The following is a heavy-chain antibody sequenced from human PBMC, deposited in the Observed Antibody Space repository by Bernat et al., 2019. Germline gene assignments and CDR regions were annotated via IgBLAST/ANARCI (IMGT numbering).Heavy chain of an antibody. CDR2: ISGSGGST. CDR1: GFTFSSYA. Sequence: VQLVESGGGLVQPGGSLRLSCAASGFTFSSYAMSWVRQAPGKGLEWVSAISGSGGSTYYADSVKGRFTISRDNSKNTLYLQMNSLRAEDTAVYYCAKGGYCSGGSCHSQYYFDYWGQGTLVTISS. D-gene: IGHD2-15*01. V-gene: IGHV3-23*04. CDR3: AKGGYCSGGSCHSQYYFDY. J-gene: IGHJ4*02.